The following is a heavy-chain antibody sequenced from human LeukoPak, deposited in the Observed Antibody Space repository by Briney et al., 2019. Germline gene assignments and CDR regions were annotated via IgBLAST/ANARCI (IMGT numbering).Heavy chain of an antibody. CDR3: ARVLGYSGYVWSPEYYMDV. CDR1: GFTFSSYS. D-gene: IGHD5-12*01. CDR2: ISSSSSTI. V-gene: IGHV3-48*04. J-gene: IGHJ6*03. Sequence: GGSLRLSCAASGFTFSSYSMNWVRQAPGKGLEWVSYISSSSSTIYYADSVKGRFTISRDNAKNSLYLQMNSLRAEDTALYHCARVLGYSGYVWSPEYYMDVWGKGTTVTVSS.